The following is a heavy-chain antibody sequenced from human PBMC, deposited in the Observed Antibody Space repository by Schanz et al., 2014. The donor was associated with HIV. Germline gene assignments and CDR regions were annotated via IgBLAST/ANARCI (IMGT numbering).Heavy chain of an antibody. J-gene: IGHJ6*02. CDR2: ISGSGGST. CDR1: GFTFSSYN. Sequence: VQLVESGGDVVQPGRSLRLSCAASGFTFSSYNMHWVRQAPGKGLEWVSAISGSGGSTYYADSVKGRFTISRDNAKNSLSLQMNSLRDEDTAVYYCARSPSYGMDVWGQGTTVTVSS. V-gene: IGHV3-48*02. CDR3: ARSPSYGMDV.